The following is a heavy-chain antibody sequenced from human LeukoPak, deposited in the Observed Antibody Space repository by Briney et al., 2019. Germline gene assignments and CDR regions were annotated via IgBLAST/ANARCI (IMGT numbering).Heavy chain of an antibody. D-gene: IGHD2-21*02. CDR2: IYYSGRT. J-gene: IGHJ4*02. V-gene: IGHV4-39*07. CDR1: GGSISGSDYY. CDR3: ARNDGRGVVTPY. Sequence: SETLSLTCTVSGGSISGSDYYWGWIRQPPGKGLEWIGSIYYSGRTFYNPSLKSRVAISVDTSKNQFSLNLISVTAADTAVYYCARNDGRGVVTPYWGQGTLVTVSS.